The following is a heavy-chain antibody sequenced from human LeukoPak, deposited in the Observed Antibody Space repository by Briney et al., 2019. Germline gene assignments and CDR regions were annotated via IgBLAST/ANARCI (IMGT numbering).Heavy chain of an antibody. CDR2: ISYDGSNK. V-gene: IGHV3-30*18. J-gene: IGHJ4*02. CDR1: GFTFSSYW. Sequence: GGPLRLSCAASGFTFSSYWMSWVRQAPGKGLEWVAVISYDGSNKYYADSVKGRFTISRDNSKNTLYLQMNSLRAEDTAVYYCAKGSTVTYDYWGQGTLVTVSS. D-gene: IGHD4-17*01. CDR3: AKGSTVTYDY.